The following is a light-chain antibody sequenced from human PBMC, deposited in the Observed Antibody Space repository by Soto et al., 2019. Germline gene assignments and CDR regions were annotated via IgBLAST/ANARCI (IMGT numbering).Light chain of an antibody. V-gene: IGKV3D-20*02. Sequence: EGVLTQSPASLSWSRGERATLSWRASQSVSSTCLAWYQQQPGQTPKLLMSGTSTRASGTPARFSGSGSGTDFTLTISRLEPEDFAAYYCQHRSNWPQTFGQGTKVDI. CDR1: QSVSSTC. CDR2: GTS. CDR3: QHRSNWPQT. J-gene: IGKJ1*01.